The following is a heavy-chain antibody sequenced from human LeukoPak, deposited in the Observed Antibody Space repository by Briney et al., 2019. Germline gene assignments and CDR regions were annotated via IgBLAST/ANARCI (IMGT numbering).Heavy chain of an antibody. CDR3: ARDGVWFGEYSNSFDP. Sequence: GASVKVSCKASGYTFTGYYMHWVRQAPGQGLEWMGWINPNSGGTNYAQKFQGRVTMTRDTSISTAYMELSRLRSDDTAVYYCARDGVWFGEYSNSFDPWGQGTLVTVSS. J-gene: IGHJ5*02. CDR2: INPNSGGT. CDR1: GYTFTGYY. D-gene: IGHD3-10*01. V-gene: IGHV1-2*02.